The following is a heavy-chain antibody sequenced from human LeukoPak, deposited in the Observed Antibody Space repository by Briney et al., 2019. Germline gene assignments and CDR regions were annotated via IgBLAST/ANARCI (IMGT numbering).Heavy chain of an antibody. CDR1: GYTFTSYG. Sequence: ASVKVSCQASGYTFTSYGISWVRQAPGQGLEWMGWISAYNGNTNYAQKLQGRVTMTTDTSTSTAYMELKSLRSDDTAVYYCARVQTGSIWFGELLVENFDYWGQGTLVTVSS. CDR2: ISAYNGNT. V-gene: IGHV1-18*01. CDR3: ARVQTGSIWFGELLVENFDY. J-gene: IGHJ4*02. D-gene: IGHD3-10*01.